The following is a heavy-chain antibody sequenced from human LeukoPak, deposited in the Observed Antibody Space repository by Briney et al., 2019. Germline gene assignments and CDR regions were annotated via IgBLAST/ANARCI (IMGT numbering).Heavy chain of an antibody. CDR3: ARQGIGPRGSSFDY. CDR2: VSYRGTT. CDR1: GGSIISNGHY. J-gene: IGHJ4*02. V-gene: IGHV4-39*01. D-gene: IGHD6-6*01. Sequence: SETLSLTCTVSGGSIISNGHYWGWIRQPPGRGREWIGSVSYRGTTYYNPFLKSRVTISVDTSKNQFSLKLASVTAADTAIYYCARQGIGPRGSSFDYWGQGTLVPVSS.